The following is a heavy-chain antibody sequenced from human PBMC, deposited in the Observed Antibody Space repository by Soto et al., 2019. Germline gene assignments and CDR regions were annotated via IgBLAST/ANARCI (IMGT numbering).Heavy chain of an antibody. J-gene: IGHJ5*02. V-gene: IGHV4-59*01. CDR2: IYYSGST. Sequence: SETLSLTCTVSGGSISSYYWSWIRQPPGKGLEWIGYIYYSGSTNYNPSLKSRVTRSVDTSKNQFSLKLSSVTAADTAVYYCARDRGYGESNWFDPRGQGTLVTVSS. D-gene: IGHD4-17*01. CDR3: ARDRGYGESNWFDP. CDR1: GGSISSYY.